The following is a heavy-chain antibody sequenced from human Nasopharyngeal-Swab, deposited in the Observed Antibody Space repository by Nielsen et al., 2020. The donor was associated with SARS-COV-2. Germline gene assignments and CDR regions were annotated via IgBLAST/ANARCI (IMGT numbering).Heavy chain of an antibody. CDR1: GGSITSSSYS. D-gene: IGHD7-27*01. CDR3: SRQRPNSTGDKKGFDF. J-gene: IGHJ4*02. CDR2: VINHGTT. V-gene: IGHV4-39*01. Sequence: GSLRLSCIVSGGSITSSSYSWGWIRQPPGKGLEYIGSVINHGTTNYNPSLKSRVSMSVDTSKNQFSLNLNSVTAADAAVYFCSRQRPNSTGDKKGFDFWGQGTLVTVSS.